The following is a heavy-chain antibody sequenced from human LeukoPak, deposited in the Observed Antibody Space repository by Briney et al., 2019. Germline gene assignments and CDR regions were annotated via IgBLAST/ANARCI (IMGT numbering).Heavy chain of an antibody. CDR1: GGSISSSSYY. CDR3: ARHRDPWEWLSLDY. Sequence: PSETLSLTCTVSGGSISSSSYYWGWIRQPPGKGLEWIGSIYYSGSTYYNPSLKSRVTISVDTSKNQFSLKLSSVTAADTAVYYCARHRDPWEWLSLDYWGQGTLVTVSS. J-gene: IGHJ4*02. V-gene: IGHV4-39*01. D-gene: IGHD3-3*01. CDR2: IYYSGST.